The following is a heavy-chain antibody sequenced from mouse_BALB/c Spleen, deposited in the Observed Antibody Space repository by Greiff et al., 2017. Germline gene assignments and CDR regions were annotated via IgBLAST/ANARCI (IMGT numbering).Heavy chain of an antibody. Sequence: VHLVESGAELMKPGASVKISCKATGYTFSSYWIEWVKQRPGHGLEWIGEILPGSGSTNYNEKFKGKATFTADTSSNTAYMQLSSLTSEDSAVYYCARGWLRRGGAMDYWGQGTSVTVSS. CDR2: ILPGSGST. J-gene: IGHJ4*01. CDR1: GYTFSSYW. D-gene: IGHD2-2*01. V-gene: IGHV1-9*01. CDR3: ARGWLRRGGAMDY.